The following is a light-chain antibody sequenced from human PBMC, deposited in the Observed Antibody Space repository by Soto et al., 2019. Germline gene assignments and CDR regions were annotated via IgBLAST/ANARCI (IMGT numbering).Light chain of an antibody. CDR3: HQYGSSWWT. J-gene: IGKJ1*01. CDR2: GAS. CDR1: ERGSRSC. V-gene: IGKV3-20*01. Sequence: LAQSPSPLSLSPGTRATPSCGRGERGSRSCLAWYQQKPGQAPRLLIYGASSRATGIPARFSGSGSGTDFTLTISRLEPEDFAVYYCHQYGSSWWTFGQGTKVDIK.